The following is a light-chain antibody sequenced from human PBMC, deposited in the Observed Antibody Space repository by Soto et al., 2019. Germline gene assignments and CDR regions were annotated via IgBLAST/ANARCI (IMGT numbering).Light chain of an antibody. J-gene: IGKJ4*01. CDR2: DAS. Sequence: DLQMTQSPSSLSASVGDRVTITCQASQDISNYLNWYQQKPGKAPKLLIYDASNLETGVPSRFSGSGSGTDFTFTISSLQPEDIATYYCQQALTFGGGTKVEIK. V-gene: IGKV1-33*01. CDR3: QQALT. CDR1: QDISNY.